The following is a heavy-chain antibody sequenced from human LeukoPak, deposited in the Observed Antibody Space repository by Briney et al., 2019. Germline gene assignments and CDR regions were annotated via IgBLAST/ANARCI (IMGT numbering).Heavy chain of an antibody. CDR3: ARVVGATFPYFDY. D-gene: IGHD1-26*01. CDR1: GYTFTGYY. V-gene: IGHV1-2*02. J-gene: IGHJ4*02. Sequence: ASVKVSCKASGYTFTGYYMHWVRQAPGQGLEWMGWINPNSGGTNYAQKFQGRVTMTRDTSIITAYMELSRLRSDDTAVYYCARVVGATFPYFDYWGQGTLVTVSS. CDR2: INPNSGGT.